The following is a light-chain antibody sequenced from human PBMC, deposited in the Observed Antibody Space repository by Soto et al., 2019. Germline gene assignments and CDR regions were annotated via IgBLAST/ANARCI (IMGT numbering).Light chain of an antibody. CDR1: QTIFRW. CDR3: QQYNSYPWT. Sequence: DIQMTQSPSTLSASAGDRVTITCRACQTIFRWLAWYQQRPGKAPNLLISDASDLQSGVPSRFSGSGSGAEFTLTIGRLQPDDFATYYCQQYNSYPWTFGQGTKV. J-gene: IGKJ1*01. V-gene: IGKV1-5*01. CDR2: DAS.